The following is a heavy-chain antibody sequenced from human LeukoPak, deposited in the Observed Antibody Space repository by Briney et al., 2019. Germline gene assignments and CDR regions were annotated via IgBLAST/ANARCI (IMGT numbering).Heavy chain of an antibody. V-gene: IGHV3-21*01. CDR3: ARAAVVLDILTGCYTNTAQSPDY. CDR2: ISSSSSYI. Sequence: PGGSLRLSCAASGFTFSSYSMNWVRQAPGKGLEWVSFISSSSSYIYYADSVKGRFTISRDNAKNSLYLQMNSLRAEDTAVYYCARAAVVLDILTGCYTNTAQSPDYWGQGTLVTVSS. CDR1: GFTFSSYS. J-gene: IGHJ4*02. D-gene: IGHD3-9*01.